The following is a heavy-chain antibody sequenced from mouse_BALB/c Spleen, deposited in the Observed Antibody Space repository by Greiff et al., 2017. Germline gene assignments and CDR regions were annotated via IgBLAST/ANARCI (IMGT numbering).Heavy chain of an antibody. Sequence: QVQLQQSGAELMKPGASVKISCKATGYTFSSYWIEWVKQRPGHGLEWIGEILPGSGSTNYNEKFKGKATFTADTSSNTAYMQLSSLTSEDSAVYYCARGDSYGYDEGYAMDYWGQGTSVTVSS. CDR3: ARGDSYGYDEGYAMDY. J-gene: IGHJ4*01. CDR2: ILPGSGST. CDR1: GYTFSSYW. D-gene: IGHD2-2*01. V-gene: IGHV1-9*01.